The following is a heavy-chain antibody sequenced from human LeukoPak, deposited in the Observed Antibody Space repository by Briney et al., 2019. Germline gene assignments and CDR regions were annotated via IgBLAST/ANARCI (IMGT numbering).Heavy chain of an antibody. Sequence: GGSLRLSCAASGFTFSRYSMNWVRQAPGKGLEWVSYISRTCGTIYYADFVKGRFTISRDNSKNTLYLQMNSLRAEDTAVYYCARTPIVGATAFDYWGQGTLVTVSS. V-gene: IGHV3-48*01. D-gene: IGHD1-26*01. J-gene: IGHJ4*02. CDR2: ISRTCGTI. CDR1: GFTFSRYS. CDR3: ARTPIVGATAFDY.